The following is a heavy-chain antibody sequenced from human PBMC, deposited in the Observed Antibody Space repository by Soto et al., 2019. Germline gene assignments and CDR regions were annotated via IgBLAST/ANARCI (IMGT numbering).Heavy chain of an antibody. Sequence: GASVKVSCKASGYTFTSYNINWVRQAPGQGLEWVAGSTSNSGNSDYAQKFQGRLTVTRDTSISTAYMELSSLRSDDTAVYYCVLLGVFDHWGQGTPVTVYS. CDR3: VLLGVFDH. CDR1: GYTFTSYN. V-gene: IGHV1-8*01. CDR2: STSNSGNS. D-gene: IGHD3-3*01. J-gene: IGHJ4*02.